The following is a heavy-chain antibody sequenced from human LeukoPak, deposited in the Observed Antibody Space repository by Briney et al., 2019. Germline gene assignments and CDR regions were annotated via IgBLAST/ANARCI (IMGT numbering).Heavy chain of an antibody. J-gene: IGHJ6*02. Sequence: ASVKVSCKASGYTFTSYGISWVRQAPGQGLEWMGWISAYNGNTNYAQKLQGRVTMTTDTSTSTAYMELRSLRSDDTAVYYCARDLYCSSTSCSLLGYAWGSYYYYGMDVWSQGTTVTVSS. CDR2: ISAYNGNT. CDR3: ARDLYCSSTSCSLLGYAWGSYYYYGMDV. V-gene: IGHV1-18*01. CDR1: GYTFTSYG. D-gene: IGHD2-2*01.